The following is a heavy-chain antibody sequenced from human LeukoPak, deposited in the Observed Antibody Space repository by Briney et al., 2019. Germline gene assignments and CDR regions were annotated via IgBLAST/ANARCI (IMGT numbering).Heavy chain of an antibody. Sequence: SETLSLTCTVSGGSISSGSYYWSWIRQPAGKGLECIGRIYTSGSTNYNPSLKSRVTISVDTSKNQFSLKLSSVTAADTAVYYCARVQLELRGYYYYMDVWGKGTTVTVSS. CDR3: ARVQLELRGYYYYMDV. V-gene: IGHV4-61*02. CDR1: GGSISSGSYY. D-gene: IGHD1-7*01. J-gene: IGHJ6*03. CDR2: IYTSGST.